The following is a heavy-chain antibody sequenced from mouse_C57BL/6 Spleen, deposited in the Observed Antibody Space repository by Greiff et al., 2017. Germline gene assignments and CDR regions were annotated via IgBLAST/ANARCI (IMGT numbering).Heavy chain of an antibody. CDR3: ARPEGGTAWFAY. CDR2: ISSGSSTI. D-gene: IGHD4-1*01. CDR1: GFTFSDYG. Sequence: DVMLVESGGGLVKPGGSLKLSCAASGFTFSDYGMHWVRQAPEKGLEWVAYISSGSSTIYYADTVKGRFTISRDNAKNTLFLQMTSLRSEDTAMYYCARPEGGTAWFAYWGQGTLVTVSA. V-gene: IGHV5-17*01. J-gene: IGHJ3*01.